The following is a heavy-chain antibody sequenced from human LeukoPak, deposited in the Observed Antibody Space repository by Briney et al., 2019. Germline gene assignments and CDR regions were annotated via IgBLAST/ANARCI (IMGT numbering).Heavy chain of an antibody. D-gene: IGHD6-13*01. CDR3: AKVGAAAGTDDGY. CDR2: IYTGGPT. CDR1: GFSFSGYG. V-gene: IGHV3-NL1*01. Sequence: GGSLRLSCAASGFSFSGYGMHWVRQAPGKGLQWVSVIYTGGPTYYADSVKGRSTISRDNSKNTLYLQMNSLRAEDTAVYYCAKVGAAAGTDDGYWGQGTLVTVSS. J-gene: IGHJ4*02.